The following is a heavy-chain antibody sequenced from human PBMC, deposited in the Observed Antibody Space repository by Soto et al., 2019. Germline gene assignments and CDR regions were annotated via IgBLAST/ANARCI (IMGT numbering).Heavy chain of an antibody. CDR2: ISHDGGTK. V-gene: IGHV3-30*18. D-gene: IGHD6-6*01. J-gene: IGHJ4*02. CDR1: GFTFSNYG. CDR3: AKERDEYISSSFDY. Sequence: QVQLVESGGDVVQPGRFLRLSCAASGFTFSNYGMQWVRQAPGKGLEWVAVISHDGGTKYYADSVKGRFTISRDNSKNTLYLQMNSLRAEDTAVYFCAKERDEYISSSFDYWGQGTLVTVSS.